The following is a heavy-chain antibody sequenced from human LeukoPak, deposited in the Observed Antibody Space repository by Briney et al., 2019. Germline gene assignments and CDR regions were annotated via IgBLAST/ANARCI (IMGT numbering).Heavy chain of an antibody. V-gene: IGHV1-2*06. CDR2: INPNSGGT. Sequence: ASVKVSCKASGYTFTGYYMHWVRQAPGQGLEWRGRINPNSGGTNYAQKFQGRVTMTRDTSISTAYMELSRLRSDDTAVYYCARDYYGSGSYYNGDYWGQGTLVTVSS. J-gene: IGHJ4*02. CDR1: GYTFTGYY. CDR3: ARDYYGSGSYYNGDY. D-gene: IGHD3-10*01.